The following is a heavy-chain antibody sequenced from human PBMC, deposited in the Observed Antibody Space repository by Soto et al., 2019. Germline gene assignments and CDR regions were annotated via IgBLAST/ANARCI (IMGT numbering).Heavy chain of an antibody. CDR2: IFSNDEK. CDR1: GFSLSNGKVG. Sequence: HVTLKESGPVLVNPTETLTLTCTVSGFSLSNGKVGVSWIRQPPGKALEWLAHIFSNDEKSYRTSLKSRLTISEDTSKSQVVLTMTNVDPVDTATYYCARILFGRSVAGGYFYMDVWGKVTTVTVSS. V-gene: IGHV2-26*01. J-gene: IGHJ6*03. CDR3: ARILFGRSVAGGYFYMDV. D-gene: IGHD6-19*01.